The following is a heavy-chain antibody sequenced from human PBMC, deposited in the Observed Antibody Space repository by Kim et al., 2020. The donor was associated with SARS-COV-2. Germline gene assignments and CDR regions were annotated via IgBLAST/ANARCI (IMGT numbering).Heavy chain of an antibody. CDR3: ARERIAVAGTGYYFDY. J-gene: IGHJ4*02. V-gene: IGHV3-48*02. CDR1: GFTFSSYS. Sequence: GGSLRLSCAASGFTFSSYSMNWVRQAPGKGLEWVSYISSSSSTIYYADSVKGRFTISRDNAKNSLYLQMNSLRDEDTAVYYCARERIAVAGTGYYFDYWGQGTLVTVSS. CDR2: ISSSSSTI. D-gene: IGHD6-19*01.